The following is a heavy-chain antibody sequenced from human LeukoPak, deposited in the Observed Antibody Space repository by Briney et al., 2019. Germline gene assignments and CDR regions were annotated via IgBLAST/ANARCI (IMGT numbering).Heavy chain of an antibody. Sequence: GGSLRLSCAASGFTFGSYAMSWVRQAPGKGLEWVSAISGSGGSTYYADSVKGRFTISRDNSKNTLYLQMNSLRAEDTAVYYCAKDLRGSYAYDAFDIWGQGTMVTVSS. D-gene: IGHD1-26*01. V-gene: IGHV3-23*01. CDR3: AKDLRGSYAYDAFDI. CDR1: GFTFGSYA. CDR2: ISGSGGST. J-gene: IGHJ3*02.